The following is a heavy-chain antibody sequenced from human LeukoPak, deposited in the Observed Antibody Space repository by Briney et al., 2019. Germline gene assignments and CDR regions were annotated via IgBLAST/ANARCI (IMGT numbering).Heavy chain of an antibody. CDR1: GFTFSSYA. D-gene: IGHD2-2*02. Sequence: GGSLRLSCAASGFTFSSYAMSWVRQAPGKGLEWVSAISGSGGSTYYADSVKGRFTISRDNSKNMLYLQMDSLRAEDTALYYCAKGPALGYCSSTSCYKGEGDAFDIWGQGTMVTVSS. CDR2: ISGSGGST. CDR3: AKGPALGYCSSTSCYKGEGDAFDI. J-gene: IGHJ3*02. V-gene: IGHV3-23*01.